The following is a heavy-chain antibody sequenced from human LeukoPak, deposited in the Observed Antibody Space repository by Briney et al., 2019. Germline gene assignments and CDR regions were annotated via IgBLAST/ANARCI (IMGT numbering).Heavy chain of an antibody. CDR2: ISGSSDTT. V-gene: IGHV3-23*01. J-gene: IGHJ4*02. Sequence: RSGGSLRLSCAASGFTVSNNFMSWVHQAAGKGLEWVSVISGSSDTTYYADSVKGRFIISRDNSKNTLYLQMNSLRAEDTAVYYCARDREGAAAGIWGQGTLVTVSS. D-gene: IGHD6-13*01. CDR3: ARDREGAAAGI. CDR1: GFTVSNNF.